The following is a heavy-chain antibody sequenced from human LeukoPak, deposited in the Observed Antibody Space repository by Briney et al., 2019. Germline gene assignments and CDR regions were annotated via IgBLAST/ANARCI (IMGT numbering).Heavy chain of an antibody. D-gene: IGHD1-26*01. CDR3: ARTRDLGPDY. CDR1: GDSVSSNSAA. J-gene: IGHJ4*02. Sequence: SQTLSLTSAISGDSVSSNSAAWNWIRQSPSRGLEWLGRTYYRSKWYYHYAVSMKSRITVNPDTSKNQFSLQLNSVTPEDTAVYYCARTRDLGPDYWGQGTLVTVSS. V-gene: IGHV6-1*01. CDR2: TYYRSKWYY.